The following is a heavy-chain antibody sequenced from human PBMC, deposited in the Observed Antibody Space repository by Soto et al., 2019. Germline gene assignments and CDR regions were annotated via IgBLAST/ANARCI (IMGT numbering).Heavy chain of an antibody. V-gene: IGHV4-31*03. D-gene: IGHD2-21*01. CDR2: IYYSGST. J-gene: IGHJ6*04. CDR1: GGSISSGGYY. Sequence: SETLSLTCTVSGGSISSGGYYWSWIRQHPGKGLEWIGYIYYSGSTYYNPSLKSRVTISVDTSKNQFSLKLSSVTAADTAVYYFARDAMTLVIPYYSYSALNVWAKGTTVPAPQ. CDR3: ARDAMTLVIPYYSYSALNV.